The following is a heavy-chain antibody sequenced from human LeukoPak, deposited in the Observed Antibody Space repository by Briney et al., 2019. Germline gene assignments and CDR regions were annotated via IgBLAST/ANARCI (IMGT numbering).Heavy chain of an antibody. J-gene: IGHJ6*03. CDR1: GYTFTGYY. CDR3: ARDGGTMVRGVQTPYYYYYYMDV. Sequence: GAPVKVSCKASGYTFTGYYMHWVRQAPGQGLEWMGWINPNSGGTNYAQKFQGRVTMTRDTSISTAYMDLSRLRSDDTAVYYCARDGGTMVRGVQTPYYYYYYMDVWGKGTTVTVSS. CDR2: INPNSGGT. V-gene: IGHV1-2*02. D-gene: IGHD3-10*01.